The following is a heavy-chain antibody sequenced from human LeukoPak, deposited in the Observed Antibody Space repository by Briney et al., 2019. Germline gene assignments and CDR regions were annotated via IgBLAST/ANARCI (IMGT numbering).Heavy chain of an antibody. CDR2: IGIDSGNT. V-gene: IGHV3-48*04. J-gene: IGHJ4*02. D-gene: IGHD1-7*01. CDR3: ARDQNYAFDN. CDR1: GFIFNDYS. Sequence: GGSLRLSCAASGFIFNDYSMNWVRQAPGKGLEWISYIGIDSGNTKYADSVKGRFTISGDNAKSSLYLQMNSLRVEDTAVYYCARDQNYAFDNWGQGTLVTVSS.